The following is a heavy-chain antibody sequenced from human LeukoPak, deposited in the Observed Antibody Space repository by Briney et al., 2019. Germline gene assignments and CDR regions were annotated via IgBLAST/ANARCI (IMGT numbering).Heavy chain of an antibody. J-gene: IGHJ4*02. CDR2: TYYRSKWYD. D-gene: IGHD2-15*01. Sequence: SQTLSLTCAISGDSVSGNSAAWNWIRQSPSRGLEWLGRTYYRSKWYDDYAVSVKSRITINPDTSKNQFSLQLNSVTPEDTAVYYCVRAFTLGYCSGGSCIAFDYWGQGTLVTVSS. V-gene: IGHV6-1*01. CDR1: GDSVSGNSAA. CDR3: VRAFTLGYCSGGSCIAFDY.